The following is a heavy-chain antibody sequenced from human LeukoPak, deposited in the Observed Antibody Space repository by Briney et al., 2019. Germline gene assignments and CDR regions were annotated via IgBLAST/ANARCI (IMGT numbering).Heavy chain of an antibody. CDR3: ARDIGEMATIPYFDH. CDR1: GGTFSSYA. J-gene: IGHJ4*02. Sequence: ASVKVSCKASGGTFSSYAISWVRQAPGQGLEWMGRIIPIFGTANYAQKFQGRVTITTDESTSTAYMELSSLRSEDTAVYYCARDIGEMATIPYFDHWGQGTLVTVSS. CDR2: IIPIFGTA. D-gene: IGHD5-24*01. V-gene: IGHV1-69*05.